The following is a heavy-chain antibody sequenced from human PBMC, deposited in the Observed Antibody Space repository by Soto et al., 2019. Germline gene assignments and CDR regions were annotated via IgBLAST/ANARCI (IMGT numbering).Heavy chain of an antibody. D-gene: IGHD1-26*01. CDR3: AHAYGGRSRY. J-gene: IGHJ4*02. CDR2: IYWDDSK. Sequence: QITLKESGPTLVKPTQTLTLTCTFSGFSLTTDRVGVGWIRQPPGEALEWLAVIYWDDSKTYRPSLESRLTIPKDTSKNHVARTMTNMDSLDTATDYGAHAYGGRSRYWGQGTRVTVSS. CDR1: GFSLTTDRVG. V-gene: IGHV2-5*02.